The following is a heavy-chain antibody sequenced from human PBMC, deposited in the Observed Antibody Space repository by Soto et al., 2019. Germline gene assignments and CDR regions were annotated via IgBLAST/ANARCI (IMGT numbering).Heavy chain of an antibody. D-gene: IGHD6-6*01. CDR2: IYHSGST. J-gene: IGHJ4*02. V-gene: IGHV4-38-2*01. Sequence: SETLSLTCAVSGYSISSGYYWGWIRQPPGKGLERIGSIYHSGSTYYNPSLKSRVTISVDTSKNQFSLKLSSVTAADTAVYYCARSSSFDYWGQGTLVTVSS. CDR1: GYSISSGYY. CDR3: ARSSSFDY.